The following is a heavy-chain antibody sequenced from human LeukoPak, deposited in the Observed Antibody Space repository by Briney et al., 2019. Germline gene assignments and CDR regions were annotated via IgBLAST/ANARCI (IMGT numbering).Heavy chain of an antibody. J-gene: IGHJ4*02. Sequence: SVKVSCKASGGTFSSHTISWVRQAPGQGLEWMGRIIPILGIANYAQKFQGRVTITADKSTSTAYMELSSLRSEDTAVYYCARGEPVGYGPFDYWGQGTLVTVSS. CDR1: GGTFSSHT. CDR3: ARGEPVGYGPFDY. D-gene: IGHD5-18*01. V-gene: IGHV1-69*02. CDR2: IIPILGIA.